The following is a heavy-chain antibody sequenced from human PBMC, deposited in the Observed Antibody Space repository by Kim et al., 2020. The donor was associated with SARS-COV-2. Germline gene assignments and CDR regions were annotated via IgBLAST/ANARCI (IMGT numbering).Heavy chain of an antibody. CDR1: GGSISSSSYY. J-gene: IGHJ4*02. CDR3: ARLNYYDSSGYYEFDY. CDR2: IYYSGST. V-gene: IGHV4-39*01. D-gene: IGHD3-22*01. Sequence: SETLSLTCTVSGGSISSSSYYWGWIRQPPEKGLEWIGSIYYSGSTYYNPSLKSRVTISVDTSKNQFSLKLSSVTAADTAVYYCARLNYYDSSGYYEFDYWGQGTLVTVSS.